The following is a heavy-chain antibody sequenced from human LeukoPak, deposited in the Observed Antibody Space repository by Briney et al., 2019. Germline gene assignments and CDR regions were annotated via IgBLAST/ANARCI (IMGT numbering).Heavy chain of an antibody. Sequence: ASVKVSCKASGGTFSSYAMTWVRQAPGKGLEWVSLISGTGGTTYDADSVKGRFTISRDNPKNTLYLQMNSLRAEDTAVYYCAKAGSQYYYYGLGVWGQGTTVTVSS. D-gene: IGHD3-10*01. CDR1: GGTFSSYA. V-gene: IGHV3-23*01. CDR2: ISGTGGTT. J-gene: IGHJ6*02. CDR3: AKAGSQYYYYGLGV.